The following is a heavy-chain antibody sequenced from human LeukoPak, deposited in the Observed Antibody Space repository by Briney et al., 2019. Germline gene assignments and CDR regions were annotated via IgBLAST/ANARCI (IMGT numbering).Heavy chain of an antibody. CDR1: GYTFSDYW. J-gene: IGHJ2*01. D-gene: IGHD6-6*01. Sequence: KPREPLKISCKGSGYTFSDYWIAWVRRMPGKGLEWMGFVFGRDSDTRYSAAFVGQVTISADKSANTAYLQWSGLKTSDTAMYFCARTPHDIPSRPYFYFDLWGRGTLVTVSS. V-gene: IGHV5-51*03. CDR3: ARTPHDIPSRPYFYFDL. CDR2: VFGRDSDT.